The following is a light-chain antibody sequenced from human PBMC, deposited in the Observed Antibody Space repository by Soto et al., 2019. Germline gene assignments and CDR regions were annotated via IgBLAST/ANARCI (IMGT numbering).Light chain of an antibody. V-gene: IGLV2-14*01. Sequence: QSVLTQPASVSGSPGQSITISCTGTSSDVGASNYVSWYRHHPGKAPKLMIYEVSNRPSGVSNRFSGSKSDYTASLTISGLQAEDEADYYCSSYTRTTHVVFGGGTQLTVL. CDR1: SSDVGASNY. J-gene: IGLJ2*01. CDR3: SSYTRTTHVV. CDR2: EVS.